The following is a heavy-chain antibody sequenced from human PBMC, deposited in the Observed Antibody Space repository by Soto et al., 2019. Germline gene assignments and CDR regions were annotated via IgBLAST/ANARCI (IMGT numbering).Heavy chain of an antibody. CDR3: ARAINSYSSVGLVGY. J-gene: IGHJ4*02. V-gene: IGHV1-18*01. CDR2: ISAYNGNT. D-gene: IGHD6-19*01. CDR1: GYTLTSYG. Sequence: QVQLEQSGAEVKKPGASVKVSCKASGYTLTSYGISWVRQAPGQGLEWMGWISAYNGNTHYAQKLQGRVTMTTDTSTSTAYMXLRSLRSNDTAVYYCARAINSYSSVGLVGYWGQGTLVTVSS.